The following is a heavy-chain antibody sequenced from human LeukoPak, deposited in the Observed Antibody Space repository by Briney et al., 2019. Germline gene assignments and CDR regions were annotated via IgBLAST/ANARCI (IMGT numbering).Heavy chain of an antibody. V-gene: IGHV1-69*01. J-gene: IGHJ4*02. CDR3: ARGVYDDVWGSYRYTDYFDY. D-gene: IGHD3-16*02. Sequence: ASVKVSCKASGGTFSSYAISWVRQAPGQGLEWMGGIIPIFGTANYAQKFQGRVTITADESTSTAYMELSSLRSEDTAVYYCARGVYDDVWGSYRYTDYFDYWGQGTLVTVSS. CDR1: GGTFSSYA. CDR2: IIPIFGTA.